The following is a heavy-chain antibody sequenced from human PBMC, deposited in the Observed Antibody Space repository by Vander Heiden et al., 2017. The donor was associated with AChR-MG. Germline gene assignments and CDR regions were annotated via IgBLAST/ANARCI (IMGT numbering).Heavy chain of an antibody. CDR2: IYHSGST. Sequence: QVHLHESGPGRAKPSGPLSLTCPVPGCSISSGNWWSWVRQPPGKGVEWIGEIYHSGSTNYNPSLKSRVTISVDKSKNQFSLKLSSVTAADTAVYYCARDPRGDGMDVWGQGTTVTVSS. CDR3: ARDPRGDGMDV. D-gene: IGHD3-16*01. V-gene: IGHV4-4*02. CDR1: GCSISSGNW. J-gene: IGHJ6*02.